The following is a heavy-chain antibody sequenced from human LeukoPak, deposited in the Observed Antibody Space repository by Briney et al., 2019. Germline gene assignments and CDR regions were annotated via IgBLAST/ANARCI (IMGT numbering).Heavy chain of an antibody. Sequence: SVKVSCKASGGTFRSYAISWVRQAPGQGLEWMGGIIPIFGTANYAQKFQGRVTITADESTSTAYMELSSLRSEDTAVYYCARDVSGYSYGYGDYWGQGTLVTVSS. D-gene: IGHD5-18*01. J-gene: IGHJ4*02. CDR1: GGTFRSYA. CDR2: IIPIFGTA. CDR3: ARDVSGYSYGYGDY. V-gene: IGHV1-69*13.